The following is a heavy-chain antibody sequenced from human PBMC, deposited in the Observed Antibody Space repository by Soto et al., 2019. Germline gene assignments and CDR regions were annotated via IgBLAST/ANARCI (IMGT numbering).Heavy chain of an antibody. Sequence: EVQLVESGGGLVQPGGSLRLSCAASGFTFSSYAMHWVRQAPGKGLEYVSAISRNGGSTYYANSVKGRFTISRDNSKNRLYLQMGSLRAEDMAVYYCAREGAITICGVDPPPAWFDAWGQGTLVTVSS. CDR1: GFTFSSYA. J-gene: IGHJ5*02. CDR3: AREGAITICGVDPPPAWFDA. V-gene: IGHV3-64*01. CDR2: ISRNGGST. D-gene: IGHD3-3*01.